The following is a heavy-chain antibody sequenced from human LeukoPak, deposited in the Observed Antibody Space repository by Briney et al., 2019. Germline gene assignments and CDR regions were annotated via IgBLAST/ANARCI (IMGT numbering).Heavy chain of an antibody. CDR3: AKVAGDGFRYYFDY. V-gene: IGHV3-23*01. CDR2: ISGSGGRT. Sequence: PGRSLRLSCAASGFTFNNYGMGWVRQAPGRGLEGVSIISGSGGRTYSEDSVKGRFTISRDNSRKMLYLQMNSLRVEDTAVYYCAKVAGDGFRYYFDYWGQGTLVTVSS. J-gene: IGHJ4*02. CDR1: GFTFNNYG. D-gene: IGHD6-19*01.